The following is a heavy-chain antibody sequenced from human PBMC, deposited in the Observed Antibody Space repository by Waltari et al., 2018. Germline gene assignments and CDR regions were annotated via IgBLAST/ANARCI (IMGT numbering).Heavy chain of an antibody. CDR3: VRDGLGSGRTRVDV. D-gene: IGHD2-2*01. CDR1: GFSFSSYE. J-gene: IGHJ6*02. V-gene: IGHV3-48*03. CDR2: ISDSDNRK. Sequence: EAQLVESGGGLVQPGGSLRLSCAASGFSFSSYEMNWVRQAPGEGLWWSSSISDSDNRKFYAEAVKGRFTVSRDNAKNSLHLEMNSLRAEDTATYYCVRDGLGSGRTRVDVWGQGTTVIVSS.